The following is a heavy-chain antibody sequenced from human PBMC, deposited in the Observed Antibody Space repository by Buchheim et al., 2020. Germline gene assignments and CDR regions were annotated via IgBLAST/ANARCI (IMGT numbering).Heavy chain of an antibody. CDR2: IYYSGST. D-gene: IGHD3-10*01. CDR3: ARDAYYYGSGSLNYGMDV. V-gene: IGHV4-39*07. J-gene: IGHJ6*02. Sequence: QLQLQESGPGLVKPSETLSLTCTVSGGSISSSSYYWGWIRQPPGKGLEWIGSIYYSGSTYYNPSLKSRVTISVDTSKNQFSLKLSSVTAADTAVYYCARDAYYYGSGSLNYGMDVWGQGTTITVSS. CDR1: GGSISSSSYY.